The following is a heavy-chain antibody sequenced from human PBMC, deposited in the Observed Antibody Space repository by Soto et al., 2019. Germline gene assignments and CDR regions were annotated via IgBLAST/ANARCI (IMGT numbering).Heavy chain of an antibody. Sequence: GGSLRLSCAASGFSFSSYGMHWVRQAPGKGLEWVAVIWYDGSNKYYADSVKGRFTISRDNSMYTLYLQMNSLRAEDTAVYYCARDSYYSNYVVINYWGQGTVVTVS. CDR3: ARDSYYSNYVVINY. D-gene: IGHD4-4*01. V-gene: IGHV3-33*01. CDR2: IWYDGSNK. J-gene: IGHJ4*02. CDR1: GFSFSSYG.